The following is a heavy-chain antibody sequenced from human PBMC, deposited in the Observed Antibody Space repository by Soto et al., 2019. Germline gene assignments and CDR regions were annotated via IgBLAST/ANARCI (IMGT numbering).Heavy chain of an antibody. D-gene: IGHD3-16*01. Sequence: SETLSLTCTVSGGSISSYYWSWIRQPPGKGLEWIGYIYYSGSTNYNPSLKSRVTISVDTSKNQFSLKLSSVTAADTAVYYCARSMGGGYYYGMDVWGQGTTVTVSS. CDR2: IYYSGST. V-gene: IGHV4-59*01. CDR3: ARSMGGGYYYGMDV. CDR1: GGSISSYY. J-gene: IGHJ6*02.